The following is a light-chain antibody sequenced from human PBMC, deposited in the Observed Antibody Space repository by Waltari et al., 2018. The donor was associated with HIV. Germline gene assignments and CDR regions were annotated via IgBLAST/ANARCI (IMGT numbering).Light chain of an antibody. CDR3: QQRSNWPPAPT. J-gene: IGKJ4*01. CDR1: QSVSTY. CDR2: DAS. Sequence: QSPATLSLSPGERATLSCRASQSVSTYLAWYQQKSGQSPRLLIYDASIRATGIPARFSGSGSGTDFTLTISSLEPEDFAVYYCQQRSNWPPAPTFGGGTKVEIK. V-gene: IGKV3-11*01.